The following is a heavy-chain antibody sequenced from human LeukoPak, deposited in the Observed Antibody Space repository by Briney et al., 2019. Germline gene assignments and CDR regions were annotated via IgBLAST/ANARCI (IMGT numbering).Heavy chain of an antibody. CDR1: GGTFSSYA. CDR2: IIPIFGTA. CDR3: ARSLGHIGAFRKYYYYMDV. D-gene: IGHD5-12*01. J-gene: IGHJ6*03. V-gene: IGHV1-69*05. Sequence: GASVKVSCKASGGTFSSYAISWVRQAPGQGLEWMGGIIPIFGTANYAQKFQGRVTITTDESTSTAYMELSSLRSEDTAVYYCARSLGHIGAFRKYYYYMDVWGKGTTVTVSS.